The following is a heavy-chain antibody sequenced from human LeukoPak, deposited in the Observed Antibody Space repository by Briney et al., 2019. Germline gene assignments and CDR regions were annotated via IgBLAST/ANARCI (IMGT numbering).Heavy chain of an antibody. Sequence: ASVTVSFKASGYTFTGHYMHWVRQAPGQGLEWMGIIDPSGGSTSYAQKFQGRVTMTRDTSTSTVYMELSSLRSEDTAVYYCARTGIAARAHFDYWGQGTLVTVSS. CDR2: IDPSGGST. CDR1: GYTFTGHY. D-gene: IGHD6-6*01. V-gene: IGHV1-46*01. CDR3: ARTGIAARAHFDY. J-gene: IGHJ4*02.